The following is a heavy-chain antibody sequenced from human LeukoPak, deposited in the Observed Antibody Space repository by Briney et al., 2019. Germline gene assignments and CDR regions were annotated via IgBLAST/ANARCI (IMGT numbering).Heavy chain of an antibody. CDR3: ARVTGDTAFDI. J-gene: IGHJ3*02. V-gene: IGHV4-59*01. Sequence: PSETLSLTCTVSGGSISSYYWSWIRQPPGKGLEWIGYIYYSGSTNYNPSLKSRVTISVDTSKNQFSLKLSSVTAADTAVYYCARVTGDTAFDIWGQGTMVIVSS. CDR2: IYYSGST. D-gene: IGHD7-27*01. CDR1: GGSISSYY.